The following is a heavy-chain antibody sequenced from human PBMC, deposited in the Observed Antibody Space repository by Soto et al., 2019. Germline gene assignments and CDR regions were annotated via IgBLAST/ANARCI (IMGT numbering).Heavy chain of an antibody. D-gene: IGHD2-2*02. CDR3: ARVASTYPRYYFDY. J-gene: IGHJ4*02. Sequence: SETLSLTCAVYGGSFSGYYWSWIRQPPGKGLEWIGEINHSGSTNYNPSLKSRVTISVDTSKNQFSLKLSSVTAADTAVYYCARVASTYPRYYFDYWGQGTLVTVSS. V-gene: IGHV4-34*01. CDR2: INHSGST. CDR1: GGSFSGYY.